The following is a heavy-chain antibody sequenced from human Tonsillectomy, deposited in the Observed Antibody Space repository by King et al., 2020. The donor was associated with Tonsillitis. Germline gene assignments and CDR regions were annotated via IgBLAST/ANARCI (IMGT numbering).Heavy chain of an antibody. Sequence: VQLVESGGGVVQPGTSLRLSCAASGFTFSNYALHWVRQAPGKGLEWVAVISYDGSNKYYADSVKGRFTISRDNSKNTLYLQMDTVRPEDTALYYCTRRGQQVVIDRGGQGALVTVSS. CDR3: TRRGQQVVIDR. J-gene: IGHJ5*02. CDR2: ISYDGSNK. V-gene: IGHV3-30*04. CDR1: GFTFSNYA. D-gene: IGHD6-13*01.